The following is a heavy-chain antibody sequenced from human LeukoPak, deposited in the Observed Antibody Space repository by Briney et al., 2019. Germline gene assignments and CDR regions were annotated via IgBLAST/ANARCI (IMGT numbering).Heavy chain of an antibody. CDR3: ARGRRPTQLPRAVWFDP. V-gene: IGHV4-34*01. J-gene: IGHJ5*02. CDR2: INHSGST. D-gene: IGHD2-2*01. CDR1: GGSFSGYY. Sequence: PSETLSLTCAVYGGSFSGYYWSWIRQPPGKGLEWIGEINHSGSTNYNPSLKSRVTISVDTSKNQFSLKLSSVTAADTAVYYCARGRRPTQLPRAVWFDPWGQGTLVTVSS.